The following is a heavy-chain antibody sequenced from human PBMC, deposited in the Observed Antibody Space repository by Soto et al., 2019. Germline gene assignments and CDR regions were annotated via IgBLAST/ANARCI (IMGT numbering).Heavy chain of an antibody. D-gene: IGHD3-22*01. J-gene: IGHJ4*02. CDR1: GYTFIGYY. V-gene: IGHV1-2*04. CDR3: ERMHHSRGYYYDY. CDR2: INPNSGGT. Sequence: GDSLKVSSKASGYTFIGYYMHWLRQAPGQGLEWMGWINPNSGGTNYAQKFQGWVTMTRETSISTAYMELSRLRCEDTAVYYCERMHHSRGYYYDYWGQANLVTVS.